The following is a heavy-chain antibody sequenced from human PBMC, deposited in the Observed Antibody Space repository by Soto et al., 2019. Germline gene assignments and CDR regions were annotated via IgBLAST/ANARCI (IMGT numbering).Heavy chain of an antibody. CDR3: ARLSTYYDSSGHYYGMDV. D-gene: IGHD3-22*01. Sequence: ASVKVSCKASGGTFSSYAISWVRQAPGQGLEWMGGIIPIFGTANYAQKFQGRVTITADESTSTAYMELSSLRSEDTAVYYCARLSTYYDSSGHYYGMDVWGQGTTVTVSS. CDR2: IIPIFGTA. J-gene: IGHJ6*02. V-gene: IGHV1-69*13. CDR1: GGTFSSYA.